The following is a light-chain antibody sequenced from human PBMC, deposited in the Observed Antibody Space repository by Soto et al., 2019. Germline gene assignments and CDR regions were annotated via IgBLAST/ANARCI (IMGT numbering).Light chain of an antibody. CDR1: QSISRW. Sequence: DIQMTQSPSTLSASVGDRVTITCRACQSISRWLAWYQQKPGKAPKFLIYDASNLQSGVPSRFSGSGSGTEFTLTISSLQPDDFATYYCQQYNSYSGYTFGQGTKLEIK. CDR2: DAS. CDR3: QQYNSYSGYT. V-gene: IGKV1-5*01. J-gene: IGKJ2*01.